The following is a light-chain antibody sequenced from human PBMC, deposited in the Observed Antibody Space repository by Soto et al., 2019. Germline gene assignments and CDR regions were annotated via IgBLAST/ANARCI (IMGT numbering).Light chain of an antibody. CDR1: QSLLHTNGYSY. Sequence: IVVTQSPLSLSVTPGEPASISCRSSQSLLHTNGYSYLDWYLQKPGQSPQLLIYLGSNRASGVPDRFSGSGSGTDFTLTISRVEAEDVGVYYCMQDLRTWTFGQGTKVEIK. V-gene: IGKV2-28*01. CDR3: MQDLRTWT. J-gene: IGKJ1*01. CDR2: LGS.